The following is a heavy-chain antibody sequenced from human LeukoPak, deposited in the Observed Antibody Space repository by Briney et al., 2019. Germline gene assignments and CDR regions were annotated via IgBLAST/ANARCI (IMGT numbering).Heavy chain of an antibody. D-gene: IGHD1-26*01. J-gene: IGHJ6*02. V-gene: IGHV1-69*13. CDR2: IIPIFGTA. CDR1: GGTFSSYA. Sequence: SVKVSCKASGGTFSSYAISWVRQAPGQGLEWMGGIIPIFGTANYAQKFQGRVTITADESTSTAYMELGSLRSEDTAVYYCARAKWELQYYYYGMDVWGQGTTVTVSS. CDR3: ARAKWELQYYYYGMDV.